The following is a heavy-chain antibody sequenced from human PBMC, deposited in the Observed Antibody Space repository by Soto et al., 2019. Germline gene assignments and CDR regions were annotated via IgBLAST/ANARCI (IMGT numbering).Heavy chain of an antibody. CDR2: IYYSGST. CDR1: GGSVSSGSYY. Sequence: QVQLQESGPGLVKPSETLSLICTVSGGSVSSGSYYWSWIRQPPGKGLEWIGYIYYSGSTNYNPSLKSQVTISVDTSKNQFSLKLSSVTAADTAVYYCARGIEGWYQGRYYYGMDVWGQGTTVTVSS. V-gene: IGHV4-61*01. CDR3: ARGIEGWYQGRYYYGMDV. J-gene: IGHJ6*02. D-gene: IGHD6-19*01.